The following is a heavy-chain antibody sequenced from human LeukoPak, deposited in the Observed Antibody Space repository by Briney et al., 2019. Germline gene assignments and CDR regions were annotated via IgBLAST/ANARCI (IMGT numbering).Heavy chain of an antibody. D-gene: IGHD3-22*01. Sequence: ASVKVSCKASGYTFASYYMHWVRQAPGQGLEWMGIINPSGGSTSYAQKFQGRVTMTRDTSASTAYMELSSLRSEDTAVYYCASDYYDSSGYYAFDYWGQGTLVTVSS. CDR2: INPSGGST. J-gene: IGHJ4*02. CDR1: GYTFASYY. V-gene: IGHV1-46*01. CDR3: ASDYYDSSGYYAFDY.